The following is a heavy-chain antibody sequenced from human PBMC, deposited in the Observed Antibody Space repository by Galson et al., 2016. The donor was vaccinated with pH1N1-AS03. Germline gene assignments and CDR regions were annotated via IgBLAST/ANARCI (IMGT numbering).Heavy chain of an antibody. CDR2: IYSGSTT. Sequence: SLRLSCAASGFTVSGKYMSWVRQAPGKGLEWVSVIYSGSTTYYADSVKGRFTISRDNSKNTLYLQMYSLRAEDTAVYYCARHPRVNWNYGEPFDYWGQGTLVTVSS. V-gene: IGHV3-66*04. CDR1: GFTVSGKY. CDR3: ARHPRVNWNYGEPFDY. D-gene: IGHD1-7*01. J-gene: IGHJ4*02.